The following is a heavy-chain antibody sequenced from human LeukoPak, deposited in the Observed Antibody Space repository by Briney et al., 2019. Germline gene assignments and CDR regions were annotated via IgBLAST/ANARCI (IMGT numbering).Heavy chain of an antibody. CDR3: ARDRTPVRRLDV. Sequence: GGSLRLSCAASGFTVSSNYMSWVRQAPGKGLEWVSVIYSGGSTYYADSVKGRFTISRDNSKNMLYLQMNSLRAEDTAVYYCARDRTPVRRLDVWGQGTTVTVPS. CDR1: GFTVSSNY. D-gene: IGHD3-10*01. CDR2: IYSGGST. J-gene: IGHJ6*02. V-gene: IGHV3-66*01.